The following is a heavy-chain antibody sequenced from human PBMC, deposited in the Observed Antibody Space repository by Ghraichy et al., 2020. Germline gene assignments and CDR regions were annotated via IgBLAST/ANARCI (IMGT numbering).Heavy chain of an antibody. V-gene: IGHV4-30-4*01. CDR2: TYHSGST. J-gene: IGHJ4*02. Sequence: SETPSLTCTVSGGSISSGDYYWSWIRQPPGKGLEWIGYTYHSGSTYYNPSLKSRVTISVDTSKNQFSLKLSSVTAAETAVYYCARDLYSRGWKYYFAYWGQGTLVTVSS. D-gene: IGHD5-18*01. CDR1: GGSISSGDYY. CDR3: ARDLYSRGWKYYFAY.